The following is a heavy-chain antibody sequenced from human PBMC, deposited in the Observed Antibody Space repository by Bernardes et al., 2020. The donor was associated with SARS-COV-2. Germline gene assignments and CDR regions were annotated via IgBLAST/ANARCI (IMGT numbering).Heavy chain of an antibody. CDR2: ISGDGGST. D-gene: IGHD3-9*01. V-gene: IGHV3-43*02. Sequence: GGSLRLSCAASGFTFDDYAMHWVRQAPGKGLEWVSLISGDGGSTYYADSVKGRFTISRDNSKNSLYLQMNSLRTEDTALYYCAKHTTRYFDWLEDNYFDYWGQGTLVTVSS. J-gene: IGHJ4*02. CDR3: AKHTTRYFDWLEDNYFDY. CDR1: GFTFDDYA.